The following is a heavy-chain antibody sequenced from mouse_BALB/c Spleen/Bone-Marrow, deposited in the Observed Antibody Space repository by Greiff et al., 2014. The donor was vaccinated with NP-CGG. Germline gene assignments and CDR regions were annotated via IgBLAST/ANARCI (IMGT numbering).Heavy chain of an antibody. V-gene: IGHV5-9-3*01. D-gene: IGHD2-3*01. CDR3: ARLRDGYSPFAY. Sequence: EVKVEESGGGLVKPGGSLKLSCAASGFTFSSYAMSWARQTPEKRLEWVATISSGGSYTYYPDSVKGRFTISRDNAKNTLYLQMSSLRSEDTAMYYCARLRDGYSPFAYWGQGTLVTVSA. J-gene: IGHJ3*01. CDR1: GFTFSSYA. CDR2: ISSGGSYT.